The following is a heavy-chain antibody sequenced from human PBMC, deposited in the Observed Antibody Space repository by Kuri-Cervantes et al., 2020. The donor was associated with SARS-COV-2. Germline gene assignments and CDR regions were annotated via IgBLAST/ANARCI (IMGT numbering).Heavy chain of an antibody. J-gene: IGHJ3*01. CDR3: ARVLDFDHHGFDV. D-gene: IGHD3-9*01. Sequence: LRLSCVVSGASITSGGYSWSWVRQPPGEGLEWIGFIYPGGSTSYNPSLQSRVTISMDGSENQFSLRLTSVTAADTAVYYCARVLDFDHHGFDVWGQGTLVTVS. CDR1: GASITSGGYS. V-gene: IGHV4-30-2*01. CDR2: IYPGGST.